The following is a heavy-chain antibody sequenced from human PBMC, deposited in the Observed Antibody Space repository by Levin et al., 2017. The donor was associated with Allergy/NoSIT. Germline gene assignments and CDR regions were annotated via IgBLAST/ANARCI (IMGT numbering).Heavy chain of an antibody. J-gene: IGHJ6*03. V-gene: IGHV3-33*01. Sequence: GESLKISCAASGFTFSSYGMHWVRQAPGKGLEWVAVIWYDGSNKYYADSVKGRFTISRDNSKNTLYLQMNSLRAEDTAVYYCARAVAGPYYMDVWGKGTTVTVSS. CDR2: IWYDGSNK. CDR1: GFTFSSYG. D-gene: IGHD6-19*01. CDR3: ARAVAGPYYMDV.